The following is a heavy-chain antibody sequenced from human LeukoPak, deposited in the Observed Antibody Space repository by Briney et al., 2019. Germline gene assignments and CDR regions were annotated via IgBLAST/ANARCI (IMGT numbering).Heavy chain of an antibody. D-gene: IGHD3-10*01. CDR1: GFSHSTSGMR. J-gene: IGHJ4*02. Sequence: SGPTLVNPXQTLTLTCTFSGFSHSTSGMRVSWIRKPPGKALEWLARTDWDDDKFYSTSLKTRLTISKDTSKNQVVLTMSNMGPVDTATYYCARHYGSGSELDYWGQGALVTVSS. CDR3: ARHYGSGSELDY. V-gene: IGHV2-70*04. CDR2: TDWDDDK.